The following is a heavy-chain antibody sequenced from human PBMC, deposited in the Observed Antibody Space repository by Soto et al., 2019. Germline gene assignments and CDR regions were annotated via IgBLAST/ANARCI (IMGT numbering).Heavy chain of an antibody. CDR2: ISTTGNT. V-gene: IGHV4-4*07. CDR3: EGESGENWSYEAY. Sequence: PSETLSLTCTVSGDTITSFSRNWIRQSAGKGLEWIGRISTTGNTHYNPSLESRVTMSLDTSKNQFSLKLTSVTAADTAVYYCEGESGENWSYEAYWGQGTLVTVSS. J-gene: IGHJ4*02. CDR1: GDTITSFS. D-gene: IGHD1-7*01.